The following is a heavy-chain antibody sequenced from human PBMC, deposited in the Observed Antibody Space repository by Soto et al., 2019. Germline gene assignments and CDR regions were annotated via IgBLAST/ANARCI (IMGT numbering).Heavy chain of an antibody. CDR1: GFSLSTSGLG. CDR3: AHRRDNNIFDF. J-gene: IGHJ4*02. CDR2: ISWDDDK. Sequence: QITLKESGPTVVKATQTLTLTCTCSGFSLSTSGLGWGWISQPPGKGLEWLALISWDDDKRDSPTLKSRLTITKNTSKNQVVLTLTNVDPVDTASYYCAHRRDNNIFDFWCQGALVTVSS. D-gene: IGHD1-1*01. V-gene: IGHV2-5*02.